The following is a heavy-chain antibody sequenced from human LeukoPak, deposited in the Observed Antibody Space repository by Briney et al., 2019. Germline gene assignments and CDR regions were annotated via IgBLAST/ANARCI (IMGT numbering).Heavy chain of an antibody. Sequence: GASVKVSCKVSGYTLTELSMHWVRQAPGKGLEWMGWINPNSGDTNYAQKFQGRVTMTRDTSISTAYMELSRLRSDDTAVYYCARRYSSGWYDAFDIWGQGTMVTVSS. V-gene: IGHV1-2*02. D-gene: IGHD6-19*01. CDR1: GYTLTELS. J-gene: IGHJ3*02. CDR3: ARRYSSGWYDAFDI. CDR2: INPNSGDT.